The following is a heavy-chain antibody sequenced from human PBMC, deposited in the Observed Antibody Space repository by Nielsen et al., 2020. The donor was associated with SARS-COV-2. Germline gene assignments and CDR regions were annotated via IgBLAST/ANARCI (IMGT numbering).Heavy chain of an antibody. CDR2: FYDSGNT. CDR1: GGAISSYY. J-gene: IGHJ4*02. D-gene: IGHD3-3*01. V-gene: IGHV4-59*13. CDR3: ARGSDEGLAL. Sequence: SETLSLTCTVSGGAISSYYWTWIRQPPEKGLEWIAYFYDSGNTNYNPSLKSRVTISVDTSRNQFSLKLTSVTAADTAVYYCARGSDEGLALWGQGTLVTVSS.